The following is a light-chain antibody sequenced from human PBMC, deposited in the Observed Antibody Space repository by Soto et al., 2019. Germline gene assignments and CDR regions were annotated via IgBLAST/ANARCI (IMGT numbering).Light chain of an antibody. CDR1: QSVSSSY. J-gene: IGKJ3*01. V-gene: IGKV3-20*01. Sequence: EIVLTQSPGTLSLSPGERATLSCRASQSVSSSYLAWYQQKPGQAPRLLLYGASSRDTGIQDRFSGRGSGTDFTLTISRLEPEAFAVYYCQQYGSSPFTFGPDTKVDIK. CDR3: QQYGSSPFT. CDR2: GAS.